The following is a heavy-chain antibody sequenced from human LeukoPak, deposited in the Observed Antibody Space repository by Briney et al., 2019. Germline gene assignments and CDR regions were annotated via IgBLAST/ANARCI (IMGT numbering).Heavy chain of an antibody. CDR3: ARGDYSSGPY. J-gene: IGHJ4*02. CDR2: ISYDGSNK. V-gene: IGHV3-30-3*01. CDR1: GFTFSSYA. D-gene: IGHD3-22*01. Sequence: GRSLRLSCAASGFTFSSYAVHWVRQAPGKGLEWVAVISYDGSNKYYADSVKGRFTISRDNSKNTLYLQMNSLRAEDTAVYYCARGDYSSGPYWGQGTLVTVSS.